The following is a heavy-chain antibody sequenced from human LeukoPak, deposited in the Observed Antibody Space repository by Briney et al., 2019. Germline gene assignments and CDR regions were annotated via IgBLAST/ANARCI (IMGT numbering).Heavy chain of an antibody. CDR3: AKDPTTNYYDSSGYGYFDY. V-gene: IGHV3-23*01. D-gene: IGHD3-22*01. J-gene: IGHJ4*02. Sequence: GGSLRLSCAASGFTFSSYAMSWVRQGPGKGLEWVSAISGSGGSTYYADSVKGRFTISRDNSKNTLYLLMNSLRAEDTAVYYCAKDPTTNYYDSSGYGYFDYWGQGTLVTVSS. CDR2: ISGSGGST. CDR1: GFTFSSYA.